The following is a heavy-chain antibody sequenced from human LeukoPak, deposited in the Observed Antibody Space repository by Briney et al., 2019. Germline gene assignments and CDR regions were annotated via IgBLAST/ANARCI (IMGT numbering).Heavy chain of an antibody. V-gene: IGHV3-21*01. D-gene: IGHD6-19*01. CDR3: ARYLYSSGWYFDY. J-gene: IGHJ4*02. CDR1: GFTFSSYS. CDR2: ISSSSSYI. Sequence: GGSLRLSCAASGFTFSSYSMNWVRQAPGKGLEWVSSISSSSSYIYYADSVKGRFTISRDNAKNSLYLQMNSLRAEDTAVYYCARYLYSSGWYFDYWGQGTLVTVSS.